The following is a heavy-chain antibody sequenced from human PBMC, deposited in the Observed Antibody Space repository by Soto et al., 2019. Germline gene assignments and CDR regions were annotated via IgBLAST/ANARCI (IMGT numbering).Heavy chain of an antibody. D-gene: IGHD3-22*01. CDR2: IYNDEST. Sequence: EVQLVESGGGLIQPGGSLRLSCAASGFTVGIYYMSWVRQAPGKGLQWVSIIYNDESTDYEDSVKGRFTISRDISKNTLYLQMKSLRAEDTAVYYCARDYYDSRGFQHWGQGTLVTVSS. J-gene: IGHJ1*01. CDR1: GFTVGIYY. CDR3: ARDYYDSRGFQH. V-gene: IGHV3-53*01.